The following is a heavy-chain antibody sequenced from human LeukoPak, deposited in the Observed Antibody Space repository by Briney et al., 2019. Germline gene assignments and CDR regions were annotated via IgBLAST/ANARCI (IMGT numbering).Heavy chain of an antibody. Sequence: PGGSLRLSCVASGFIVSNNYMSWVRQAPGKGLEWVSVLYNAGSTYYADSVKGRFTISRDNSKNTLYLLMYSLRAEDTAVYYGASLKGLFDYFDYWGQGTLVTVSS. CDR1: GFIVSNNY. J-gene: IGHJ4*02. D-gene: IGHD3-22*01. CDR3: ASLKGLFDYFDY. CDR2: LYNAGST. V-gene: IGHV3-53*01.